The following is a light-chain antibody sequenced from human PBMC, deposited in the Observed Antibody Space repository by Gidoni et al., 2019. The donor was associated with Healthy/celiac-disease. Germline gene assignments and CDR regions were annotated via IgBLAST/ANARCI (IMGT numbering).Light chain of an antibody. J-gene: IGKJ1*01. CDR2: GAS. CDR1: QSVSSN. CDR3: QQYNSCPQT. V-gene: IGKV3-15*01. Sequence: DIVMPQSPATLSVSAGERATLSCRASQSVSSNLAWYQQKPGQAPRLLIYGASIRATGIPARFSGSGSGTEFTLTISSLQSEDFAVYYCQQYNSCPQTFXXXTKVEIK.